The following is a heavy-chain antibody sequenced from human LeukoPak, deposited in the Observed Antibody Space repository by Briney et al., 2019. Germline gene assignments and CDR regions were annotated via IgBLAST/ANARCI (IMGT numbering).Heavy chain of an antibody. J-gene: IGHJ4*02. D-gene: IGHD2-21*02. CDR1: GFTFSTYW. CDR2: IKQDGSQK. Sequence: GGSLRLSCEASGFTFSTYWMKWVRQAPGKGLEWVANIKQDGSQKYYVDSVKGRFIISRDNAKNSPYLQMNSVRAEDTAVYYCAREGTFGDYRASGDHWGQGALVTVSS. V-gene: IGHV3-7*03. CDR3: AREGTFGDYRASGDH.